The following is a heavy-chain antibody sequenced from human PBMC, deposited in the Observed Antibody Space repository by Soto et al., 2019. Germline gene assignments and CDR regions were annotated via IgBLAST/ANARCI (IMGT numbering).Heavy chain of an antibody. D-gene: IGHD6-19*01. CDR2: IYYSGST. CDR1: SGSIISSNYY. J-gene: IGHJ5*02. CDR3: ARLNTTGWADP. Sequence: SETLSLTCTVSSGSIISSNYYWAWIRQPPEKGLEWIATIYYSGSTYYSPSLKSRVTISVDTSKNQFSLILASVTAADTALHYCARLNTTGWADPWGEGSLVTVFS. V-gene: IGHV4-39*01.